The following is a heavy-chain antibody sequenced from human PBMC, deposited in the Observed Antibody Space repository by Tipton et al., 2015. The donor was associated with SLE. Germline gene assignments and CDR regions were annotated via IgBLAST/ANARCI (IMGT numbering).Heavy chain of an antibody. Sequence: TLSLTCTVSGGSISSGSYYWSWIRQPAGKGLEWIGYIYTSGSTNYNPSLKSRVTISVDTSKNQFSLKLSSVTAADTAVYYFARGDLGIQPAKDWFDPWGQGTLVTVSS. V-gene: IGHV4-61*09. J-gene: IGHJ5*02. CDR2: IYTSGST. D-gene: IGHD3-16*01. CDR1: GGSISSGSYY. CDR3: ARGDLGIQPAKDWFDP.